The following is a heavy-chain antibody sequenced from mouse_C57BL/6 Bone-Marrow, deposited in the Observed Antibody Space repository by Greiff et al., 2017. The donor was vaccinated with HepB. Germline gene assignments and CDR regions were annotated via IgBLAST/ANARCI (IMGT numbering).Heavy chain of an antibody. CDR2: IHPSDSDT. CDR1: GYTFTSYW. D-gene: IGHD1-1*01. J-gene: IGHJ2*01. Sequence: QVQLQQPGAELVKPGASVKVSCKASGYTFTSYWMHWVKQRPGQGLEWIGRIHPSDSDTNYNQKFKGKATWTVDKSPSTASMQLSSLTSEDSAVYYCAITGGSSLYYFDYWGQGTTLTVSS. CDR3: AITGGSSLYYFDY. V-gene: IGHV1-74*01.